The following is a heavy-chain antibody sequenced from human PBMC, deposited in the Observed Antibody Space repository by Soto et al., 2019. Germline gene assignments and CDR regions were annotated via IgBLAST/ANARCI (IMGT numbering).Heavy chain of an antibody. J-gene: IGHJ3*02. CDR1: GGSFSGYY. V-gene: IGHV4-34*01. CDR2: INHSGST. Sequence: SETLSLTCAVYGGSFSGYYWSWIRQPPGKGLEWIGEINHSGSTNYNPSLKSRVTISVDTSKNQFSLKLSSVTAADTAVYYCARRKRAPYSSSWEWGTVFDIRGQGTSVTVSS. CDR3: ARRKRAPYSSSWEWGTVFDI. D-gene: IGHD6-13*01.